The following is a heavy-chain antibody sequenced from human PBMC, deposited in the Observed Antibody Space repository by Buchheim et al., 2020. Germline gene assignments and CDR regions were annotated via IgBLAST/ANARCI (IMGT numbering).Heavy chain of an antibody. Sequence: QVQLQESGPGLVKPSQTLSLTCTVSGGSISSGGYYWSWIRQHPGKGLEWIGYIYYSGSTYYNPSLKSRVTISVDTSKNQFSLKLSSVTAADTAVYYCARDVQRAVVADDMNYYYYGMDVWGQGTT. D-gene: IGHD3-22*01. J-gene: IGHJ6*02. CDR3: ARDVQRAVVADDMNYYYYGMDV. CDR2: IYYSGST. V-gene: IGHV4-31*03. CDR1: GGSISSGGYY.